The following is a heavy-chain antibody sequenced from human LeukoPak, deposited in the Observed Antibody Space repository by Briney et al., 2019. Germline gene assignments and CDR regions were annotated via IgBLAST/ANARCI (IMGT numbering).Heavy chain of an antibody. J-gene: IGHJ4*02. CDR3: ARGPRTTIFGVVTPFDY. Sequence: ASVKVSCKASGYTFTGYYMHWVRQAPGQGLEWMGWINPNSGGTNYAQKFQGRVTMNRGTSISTAYMELSRLRSDDTAVYYCARGPRTTIFGVVTPFDYWGQGTLVTVSS. CDR2: INPNSGGT. V-gene: IGHV1-2*02. D-gene: IGHD3-3*01. CDR1: GYTFTGYY.